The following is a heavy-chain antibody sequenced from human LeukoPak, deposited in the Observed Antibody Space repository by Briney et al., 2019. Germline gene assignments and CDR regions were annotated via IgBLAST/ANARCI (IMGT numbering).Heavy chain of an antibody. CDR3: ASNPPYGDYYYYYYGMDV. CDR2: IIPIFGTA. Sequence: ASVKVSCKASGGTFISYAISWVRQAPGQGLEWMGGIIPIFGTANYAQKFQGRVTITADESTSTAYMELSSLRSEDTAVYYCASNPPYGDYYYYYYGMDVWGKGTTVTVSS. CDR1: GGTFISYA. J-gene: IGHJ6*04. D-gene: IGHD4-17*01. V-gene: IGHV1-69*13.